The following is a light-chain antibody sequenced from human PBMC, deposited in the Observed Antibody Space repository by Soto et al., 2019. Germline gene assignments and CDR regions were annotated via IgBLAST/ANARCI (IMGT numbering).Light chain of an antibody. Sequence: DIVMTQSPDSLAVSLGERATINCKSSQSVLYSSNNKNYLAWYQQKPGQPPKLLIYWASTRESGVPDRFSGSGSGTDFNLTISSLQAEDVAVYYCQQYYSTPPTVGGGTKVEIK. V-gene: IGKV4-1*01. CDR1: QSVLYSSNNKNY. CDR2: WAS. J-gene: IGKJ4*01. CDR3: QQYYSTPPT.